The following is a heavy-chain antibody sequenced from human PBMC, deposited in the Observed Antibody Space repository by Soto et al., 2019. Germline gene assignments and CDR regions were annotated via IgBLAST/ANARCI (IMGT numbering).Heavy chain of an antibody. Sequence: SETLSLTCTVSGDSISSSNSHWGWTRQPPGKGLEYIGSVYYGGAIFYSGNIYYNPSLKSRVTISVDTSKNQFSLRLSSVTAADTGVYYCVRYDRINMKPYSPEGFHIWGQGTMVNVSS. CDR1: GDSISSSNSH. V-gene: IGHV4-39*01. CDR2: VYYGGAIFYSGNI. J-gene: IGHJ3*02. CDR3: VRYDRINMKPYSPEGFHI. D-gene: IGHD3-3*02.